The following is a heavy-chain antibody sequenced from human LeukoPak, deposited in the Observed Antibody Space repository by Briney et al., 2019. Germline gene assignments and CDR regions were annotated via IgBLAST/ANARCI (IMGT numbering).Heavy chain of an antibody. V-gene: IGHV3-30*04. CDR2: ISYDGSNK. D-gene: IGHD3-22*01. CDR1: GFTFSSYT. CDR3: AKAVNSVYDSSGPI. Sequence: GGSLRLSCAASGFTFSSYTIHWVRQAPGKGLEWVAVISYDGSNKYYADSVKGRFTISRDNSKNTLYLQMNSLRAEDTAVYYCAKAVNSVYDSSGPIWGQGTMVTVSS. J-gene: IGHJ3*02.